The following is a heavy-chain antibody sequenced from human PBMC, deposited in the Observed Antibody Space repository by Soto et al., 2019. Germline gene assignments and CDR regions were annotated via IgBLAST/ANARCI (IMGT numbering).Heavy chain of an antibody. J-gene: IGHJ5*02. Sequence: GASVKVSCKASGYTFTGYYMHWVRQAPGQGLEWMGWINPNSGGTNYAQKFQGRVTMTRDTSISTAYMELSRLRSDDTAVYYCARNPDYYGSGSYYNDLYWFDPWGRGTLVTVSS. CDR2: INPNSGGT. V-gene: IGHV1-2*02. CDR1: GYTFTGYY. CDR3: ARNPDYYGSGSYYNDLYWFDP. D-gene: IGHD3-10*01.